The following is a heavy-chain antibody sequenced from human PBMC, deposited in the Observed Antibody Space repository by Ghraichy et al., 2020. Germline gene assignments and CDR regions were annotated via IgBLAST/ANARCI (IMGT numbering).Heavy chain of an antibody. J-gene: IGHJ5*02. CDR3: ARASGSPSYNWFDP. CDR2: INPNSGGI. D-gene: IGHD3-10*01. Sequence: ASVKVSCKASGYTFTGYYMHWVRQAPGQGLEWMGWINPNSGGINYAQKFQGWVTMTRDTSISTAYMELSRLRSDDTAVYYCARASGSPSYNWFDPWGQGTLVTVSS. CDR1: GYTFTGYY. V-gene: IGHV1-2*04.